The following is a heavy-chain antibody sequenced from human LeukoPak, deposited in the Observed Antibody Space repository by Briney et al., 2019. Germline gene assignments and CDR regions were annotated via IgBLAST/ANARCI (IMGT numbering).Heavy chain of an antibody. Sequence: SVKVSCKASGGTFSSYAISWVRQAPGQGLEWIGGIIPIFGTANYAQKFQGRVTITADESTSTAYMELSSLRSEDTAVYYCARGGYCSSTSCYSEAWFDPWGQGTLVTVSS. CDR2: IIPIFGTA. CDR1: GGTFSSYA. CDR3: ARGGYCSSTSCYSEAWFDP. V-gene: IGHV1-69*13. J-gene: IGHJ5*02. D-gene: IGHD2-2*02.